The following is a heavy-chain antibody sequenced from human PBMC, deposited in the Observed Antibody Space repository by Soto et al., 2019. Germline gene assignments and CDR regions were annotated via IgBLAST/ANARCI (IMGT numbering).Heavy chain of an antibody. CDR3: ARGGGILRYFGWPADMDV. D-gene: IGHD3-9*01. Sequence: SETLSLTCTVSGGSFSSGSYCWSWIRQPPGKGLEWIGYIYYSGSTNYNPSLKSRVTISVDTSKNQFSLKLSSVTAADTAVYYCARGGGILRYFGWPADMDVWGQGTTVTVSS. CDR2: IYYSGST. V-gene: IGHV4-61*01. J-gene: IGHJ6*02. CDR1: GGSFSSGSYC.